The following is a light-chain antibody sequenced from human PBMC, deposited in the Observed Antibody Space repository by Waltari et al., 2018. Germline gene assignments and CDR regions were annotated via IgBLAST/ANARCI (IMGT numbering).Light chain of an antibody. CDR3: CSYAGSYTWV. CDR1: TTDLGSYNY. Sequence: DLTQPRSAFGSPGQSVTISCTGATTDLGSYNYVFWYQQHPGKSPKLIILDVTKRPSGVPDRLSGSKSGNTASLTISGLRAEDEAEYYCCSYAGSYTWVFGGGTKLTVV. V-gene: IGLV2-11*01. CDR2: DVT. J-gene: IGLJ3*02.